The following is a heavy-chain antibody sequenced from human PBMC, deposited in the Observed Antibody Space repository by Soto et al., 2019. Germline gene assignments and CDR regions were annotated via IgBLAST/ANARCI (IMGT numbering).Heavy chain of an antibody. CDR1: GFTFSNYW. CDR3: RGSLDY. J-gene: IGHJ4*02. V-gene: IGHV3-7*01. CDR2: IKQDGSER. Sequence: GWSLRLSCAASGFTFSNYWMSWVRQAPGKGLEWVANIKQDGSERYYVDSVKGRFTISRDNAKNSVYLQMNSLRAEDTAVYHCRGSLDYWGQGTLVTVSS. D-gene: IGHD3-10*01.